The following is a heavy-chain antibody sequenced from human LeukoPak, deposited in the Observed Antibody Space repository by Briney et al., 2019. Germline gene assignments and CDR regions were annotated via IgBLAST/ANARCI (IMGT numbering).Heavy chain of an antibody. CDR2: IIANGGST. CDR3: ARDLGQYYDTSDNWFDP. Sequence: GGSLRLSCAASGFTFRSYAMSWVRQAPGKGLEWVSSIIANGGSTYYADSVKGRFTISRDNSENTVYLQMNSLRAEDTAVYYCARDLGQYYDTSDNWFDPWGQGTLVTVSS. J-gene: IGHJ5*02. V-gene: IGHV3-23*01. D-gene: IGHD3-22*01. CDR1: GFTFRSYA.